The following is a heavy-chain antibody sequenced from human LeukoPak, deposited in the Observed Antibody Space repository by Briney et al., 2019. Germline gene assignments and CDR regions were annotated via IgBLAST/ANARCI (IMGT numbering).Heavy chain of an antibody. J-gene: IGHJ1*01. D-gene: IGHD3-16*01. V-gene: IGHV5-51*01. CDR2: VYPADSDV. CDR3: ARPGQPDLGGHLPH. CDR1: GYIFSSYW. Sequence: PGESLQISCKASGYIFSSYWIAWVRQLPGQGLEWMGIVYPADSDVRYNPSFQGQVSISVDKSIKTSFLLLNSLKASDSAMYYCARPGQPDLGGHLPHWGQGTLVTVSS.